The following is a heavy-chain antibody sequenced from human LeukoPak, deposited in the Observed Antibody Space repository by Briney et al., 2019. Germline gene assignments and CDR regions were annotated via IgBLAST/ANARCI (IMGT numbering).Heavy chain of an antibody. J-gene: IGHJ4*02. CDR3: ARDSGWSLGGTGYPRY. CDR1: GFTFGDYN. D-gene: IGHD3/OR15-3a*01. CDR2: ISSSGSAI. Sequence: GGSLRLSCAASGFTFGDYNMAWIRQAPGKGLEWVSYISSSGSAIYYADSLKGRFTISRDNARNSLYMQMNSLRAEDTALYYCARDSGWSLGGTGYPRYWGQGTLVTVSS. V-gene: IGHV3-11*01.